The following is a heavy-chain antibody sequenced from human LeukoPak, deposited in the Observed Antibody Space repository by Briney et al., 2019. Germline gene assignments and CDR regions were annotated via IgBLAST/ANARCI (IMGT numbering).Heavy chain of an antibody. Sequence: PSETLSLTCAVYGGSFSGYYWSWIRQPPGKGLEWIGEINHSGSTNYNPSLKSRVTISVDTSKNQFSLKLSSVTAADTAVYYCARLPGRGVGATTNRDYWGQGTLVTVSS. CDR1: GGSFSGYY. CDR3: ARLPGRGVGATTNRDY. J-gene: IGHJ4*02. CDR2: INHSGST. V-gene: IGHV4-34*01. D-gene: IGHD1-26*01.